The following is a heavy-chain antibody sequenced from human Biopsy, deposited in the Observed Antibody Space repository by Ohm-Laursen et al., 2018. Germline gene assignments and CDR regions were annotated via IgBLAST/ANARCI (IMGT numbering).Heavy chain of an antibody. CDR1: RYTFTDYF. J-gene: IGHJ6*02. Sequence: GASVKVSCKASRYTFTDYFLHWVRQAPGQGPEWMGWISPSSGGTNYAQKFQGRVTMIRDTSATTGYMELRSLRSDDTAVYYCARDYQPYLVTIHYYYYGMDVWGQGTTVTVSS. V-gene: IGHV1-2*02. D-gene: IGHD2-2*01. CDR3: ARDYQPYLVTIHYYYYGMDV. CDR2: ISPSSGGT.